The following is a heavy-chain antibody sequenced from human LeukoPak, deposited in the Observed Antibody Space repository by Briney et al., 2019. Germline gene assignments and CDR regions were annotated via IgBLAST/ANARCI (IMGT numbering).Heavy chain of an antibody. Sequence: GESLKISCKGSGYIFTTYWIGWVRQMPGKGLEWMGIISPGDSDTRCSPSFQGQVTISADKSITTSYLQWSSLKASDTAMYYCARRYSSGLYDYFDYWGQGTLVTVSS. CDR2: ISPGDSDT. D-gene: IGHD6-19*01. V-gene: IGHV5-51*01. J-gene: IGHJ4*02. CDR1: GYIFTTYW. CDR3: ARRYSSGLYDYFDY.